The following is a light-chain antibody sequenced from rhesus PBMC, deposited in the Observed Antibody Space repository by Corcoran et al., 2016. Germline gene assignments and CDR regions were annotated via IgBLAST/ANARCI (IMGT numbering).Light chain of an antibody. J-gene: IGKJ1*01. CDR2: YAS. CDR1: QGISNY. CDR3: QQHNTYPRT. Sequence: DIQMTQAPSSLSASVGDTVTITCRASQGISNYLAWYQQKPGKAPKPLIFYASTLESGVPSRFSGSGSGTDFTLTISGLQPEDFAIYYCQQHNTYPRTFGQGTTVDIK. V-gene: IGKV1S14*01.